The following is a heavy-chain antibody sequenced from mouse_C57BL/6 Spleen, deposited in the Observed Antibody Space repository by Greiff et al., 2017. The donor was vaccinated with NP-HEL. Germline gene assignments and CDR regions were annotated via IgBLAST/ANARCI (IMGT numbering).Heavy chain of an antibody. Sequence: EVQVVESGGGLVKPGGSLKLSCAASGFTFSSYTMSWVRQTPEKRLEWVATISGGGGNTYYPDSVKGRFTISRDNAKNTLYLQMSSLRSEDTALYYCARQNFDDWGQGTTLTVSS. CDR2: ISGGGGNT. V-gene: IGHV5-9*01. CDR1: GFTFSSYT. CDR3: ARQNFDD. J-gene: IGHJ2*01.